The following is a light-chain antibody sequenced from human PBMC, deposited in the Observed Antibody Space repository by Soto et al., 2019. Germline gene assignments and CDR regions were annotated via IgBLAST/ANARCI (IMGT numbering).Light chain of an antibody. V-gene: IGKV3D-15*01. CDR3: HQYNERPSNT. J-gene: IGKJ5*01. CDR2: GAS. CDR1: QSVSNN. Sequence: ILLTQSPATRSVSPWERAILSCRAGQSVSNNLAWYQQRPGQAPRLLIYGASTRATGIPARFSGSGSGTEFSLTITGLQSEDFAVYYCHQYNERPSNTFGQGTRLEIK.